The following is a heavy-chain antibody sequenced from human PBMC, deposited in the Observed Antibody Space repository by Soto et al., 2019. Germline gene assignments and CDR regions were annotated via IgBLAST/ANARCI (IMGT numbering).Heavy chain of an antibody. Sequence: QVQLVQSGAEVKKPGSSVKVSCKASGATFSGYAINWVRQAPGQGLEWLGRIVPIFETLHYAERFQGRVEITADESTTTVYMELTNLTHEDTAVYYCVVMGNVAVSNPRSFDYWGQGPQVTVSS. D-gene: IGHD6-19*01. CDR2: IVPIFETL. J-gene: IGHJ4*02. V-gene: IGHV1-69*18. CDR1: GATFSGYA. CDR3: VVMGNVAVSNPRSFDY.